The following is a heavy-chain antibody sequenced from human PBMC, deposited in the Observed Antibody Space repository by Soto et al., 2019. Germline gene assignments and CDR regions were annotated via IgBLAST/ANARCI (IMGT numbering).Heavy chain of an antibody. V-gene: IGHV4-39*01. Sequence: QLQLQESGPGLVKPSETLSLTCTVSGGSISSSSYYWGWIRQPPGKGLEWIGSIYYSGSTYYNPSLKSRVTNSVATSNIQSSLMLSSVTAADTAVYYCATLVYDSSGYRPGWGQGSLVTVSS. CDR2: IYYSGST. CDR3: ATLVYDSSGYRPG. CDR1: GGSISSSSYY. J-gene: IGHJ4*02. D-gene: IGHD3-22*01.